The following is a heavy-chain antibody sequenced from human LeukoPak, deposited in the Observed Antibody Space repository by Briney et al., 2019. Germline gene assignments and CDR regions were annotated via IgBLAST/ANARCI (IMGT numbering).Heavy chain of an antibody. CDR2: ISGDGGST. V-gene: IGHV3-43*02. Sequence: GGSLRLSCAASGFTFDDYAMHWVRQAPGKGLEWASLISGDGGSTYYADSVKGRFTISRDNSKNSLYLQMNSLRTEDTALYYCAKDYYDSSGNPTLGYWGQGTLVTVSS. CDR1: GFTFDDYA. J-gene: IGHJ4*02. CDR3: AKDYYDSSGNPTLGY. D-gene: IGHD3-22*01.